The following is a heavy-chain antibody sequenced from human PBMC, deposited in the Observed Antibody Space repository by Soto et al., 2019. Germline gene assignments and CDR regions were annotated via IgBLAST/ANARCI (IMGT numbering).Heavy chain of an antibody. CDR1: GFSLSTRGVG. CDR2: ISWHDDK. D-gene: IGHD3-3*01. J-gene: IGHJ5*02. CDR3: AHCPTIFAGWFDP. V-gene: IGHV2-5*01. Sequence: QITLKESGPTLVKPTQTLTLTCTFSGFSLSTRGVGVGWIRQPPGKALEWLALISWHDDKRYSPFLRSRVTNTQATPNTQVVLTMTNMDPVDTATYYCAHCPTIFAGWFDPWGQGTLFTVSS.